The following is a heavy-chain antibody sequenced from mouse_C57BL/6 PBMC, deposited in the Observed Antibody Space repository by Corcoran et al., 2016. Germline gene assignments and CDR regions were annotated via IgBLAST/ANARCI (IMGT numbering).Heavy chain of an antibody. CDR3: AYFSYAMDY. V-gene: IGHV1-85*01. CDR1: GYTYTSYA. D-gene: IGHD2-1*01. J-gene: IGHJ4*01. CDR2: IYPRDGST. Sequence: VQLQQSGPELVTPGASVNLSCKASGYTYTSYAINGGKQRPGQGLEWIGWIYPRDGSTKYNEKFKGKATLSVDTSSSTAYMELHSLTSEDSAVYFCAYFSYAMDYWGQGTSVTVSS.